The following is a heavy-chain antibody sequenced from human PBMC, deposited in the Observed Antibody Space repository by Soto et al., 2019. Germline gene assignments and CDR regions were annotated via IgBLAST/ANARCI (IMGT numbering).Heavy chain of an antibody. D-gene: IGHD3-10*01. Sequence: QVPLVQSGAEVKKPGASVKVSCKASGYTFTSYGISWVRQAPGQGLEWMGWISAYNGNTNYAQKLQGRVTMTTDTSTSTAYMELRSPRSDDTAVYYCARDPLSFQLWFGEFNWFDPWGQGTLVTVSS. CDR1: GYTFTSYG. CDR2: ISAYNGNT. CDR3: ARDPLSFQLWFGEFNWFDP. V-gene: IGHV1-18*01. J-gene: IGHJ5*02.